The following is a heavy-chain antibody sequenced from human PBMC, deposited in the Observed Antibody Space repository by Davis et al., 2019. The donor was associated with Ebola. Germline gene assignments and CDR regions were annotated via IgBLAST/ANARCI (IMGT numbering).Heavy chain of an antibody. CDR1: GGTFSSYT. V-gene: IGHV1-69*10. CDR2: IIPILGIA. CDR3: ARDQSGGTHFDY. Sequence: SVKVSCKASGGTFSSYTISWVRQAPGQGLEWMGRIIPILGIANYAQKFQGRVTITADKSTSTAYMDLSSLRSEDTAVYYCARDQSGGTHFDYWGQGTLVTVSS. J-gene: IGHJ4*02. D-gene: IGHD2-15*01.